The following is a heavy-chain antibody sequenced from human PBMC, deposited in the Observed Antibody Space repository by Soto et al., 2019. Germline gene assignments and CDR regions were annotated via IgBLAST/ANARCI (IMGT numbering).Heavy chain of an antibody. CDR2: MYSSGST. V-gene: IGHV4-38-2*02. CDR3: AAEYYYGGSDPRGRID. D-gene: IGHD3-22*01. CDR1: GCTISSSFY. J-gene: IGHJ4*02. Sequence: PSETLSLTCTVSGCTISSSFYWDWIRQPPGKGLEWIGNMYSSGSTYYNPSLKSRVTISVDTSKNQFSLKLTSVTAADTAVYYCAAEYYYGGSDPRGRIDWGQGTLVTVSS.